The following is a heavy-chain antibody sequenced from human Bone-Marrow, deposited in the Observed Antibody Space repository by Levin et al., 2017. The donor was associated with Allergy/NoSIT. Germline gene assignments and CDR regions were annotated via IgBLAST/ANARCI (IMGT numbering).Heavy chain of an antibody. V-gene: IGHV3-23*01. J-gene: IGHJ3*02. CDR1: GFTFANYA. Sequence: GESLKISCAASGFTFANYAMTWVRQGPGKGLEWVSTVSDSGGGTHYADSVEGRFTISRDNSKNTLYLQMNSLRAEDTAVYYCAKSFSYGSGYYDNAFDMWGQGTMVTVSS. CDR3: AKSFSYGSGYYDNAFDM. CDR2: VSDSGGGT. D-gene: IGHD3-10*01.